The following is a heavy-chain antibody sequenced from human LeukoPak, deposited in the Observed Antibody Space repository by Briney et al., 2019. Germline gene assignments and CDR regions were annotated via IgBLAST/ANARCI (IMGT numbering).Heavy chain of an antibody. CDR1: GFTSSSYS. D-gene: IGHD6-13*01. CDR2: ISSSSSTI. J-gene: IGHJ4*02. Sequence: PGGSLRLSCAASGFTSSSYSMNWVRQAPGKGLEWVSYISSSSSTIYYADSVKGRFTISRDNAKNSLYLQMNSLRDEDTAVYYCARDDIAAAGPDYYFDYWGQGTLVTVSS. V-gene: IGHV3-48*02. CDR3: ARDDIAAAGPDYYFDY.